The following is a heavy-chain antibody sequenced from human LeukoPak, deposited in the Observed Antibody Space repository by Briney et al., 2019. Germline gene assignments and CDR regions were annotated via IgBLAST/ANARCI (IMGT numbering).Heavy chain of an antibody. J-gene: IGHJ1*01. V-gene: IGHV3-7*01. D-gene: IGHD3-22*01. CDR3: ATYSSLNRREFQY. CDR1: GFTFSSNA. CDR2: IKTDGSEK. Sequence: GGSLRLSCAASGFTFSSNAMSWVRQAPGKGLQWVANIKTDGSEKYYVDSVKGRFTISRDNAKNSLYLQMNSLRAEDTAVYYCATYSSLNRREFQYWGQGTLLTVSS.